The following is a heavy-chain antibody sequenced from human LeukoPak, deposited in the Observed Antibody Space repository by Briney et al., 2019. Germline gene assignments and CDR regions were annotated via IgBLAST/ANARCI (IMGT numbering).Heavy chain of an antibody. CDR2: ISGSGGTT. Sequence: GGSLRLSCAASGFTFDDYGMTWVRQAPGKGLEWVSAISGSGGTTYYTDSVKGRFTISRDNSKNTLYLQMNSLRAEDTAVYYCAKDHRSSWYVYYFDYWGQGTLVTVSS. D-gene: IGHD6-13*01. J-gene: IGHJ4*02. CDR1: GFTFDDYG. V-gene: IGHV3-23*01. CDR3: AKDHRSSWYVYYFDY.